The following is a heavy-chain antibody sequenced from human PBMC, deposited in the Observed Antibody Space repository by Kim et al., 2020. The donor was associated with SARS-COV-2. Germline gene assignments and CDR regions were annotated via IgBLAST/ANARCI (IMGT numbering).Heavy chain of an antibody. CDR2: ISSDGGDT. D-gene: IGHD6-13*01. Sequence: GGSLRLSCAASGFTFSNFWMHWVRQARGEGLVWVSRISSDGGDTIYADAVKGRFTVSRDNTKNVLFLEMNSLRAEDTAMYYCAPTPGMAAADLYTGAINWGQGTLVTVSS. CDR3: APTPGMAAADLYTGAIN. J-gene: IGHJ4*02. CDR1: GFTFSNFW. V-gene: IGHV3-74*01.